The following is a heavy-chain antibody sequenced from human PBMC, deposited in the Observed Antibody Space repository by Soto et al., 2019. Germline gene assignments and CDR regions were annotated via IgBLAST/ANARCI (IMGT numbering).Heavy chain of an antibody. J-gene: IGHJ4*02. CDR3: ATIKPGGYDYFDS. CDR2: IALDSTTR. V-gene: IGHV3-7*01. D-gene: IGHD2-8*02. Sequence: VGSLRLSCAASGLIFSNLWMTWVRQATGKGLEWVANIALDSTTRVYVDSVKGRFTISRDNARNSLYLQMSSLRVEDTAVYYCATIKPGGYDYFDSWGQGTQVTVSS. CDR1: GLIFSNLW.